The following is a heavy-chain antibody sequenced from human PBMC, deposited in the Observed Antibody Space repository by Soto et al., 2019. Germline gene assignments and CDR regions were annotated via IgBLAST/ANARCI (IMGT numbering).Heavy chain of an antibody. CDR1: GGSISSYY. Sequence: QVQLQESGPGLVKPSETLSLTCTVSGGSISSYYWSWIRQPPGKGLEWIGYIYYSGSTNYNPSLKSRVTISVDTSKNQFSLKLSSVPAADTAVYYCARRYCSSTSCYLDYWGQGTLVTVSS. D-gene: IGHD2-2*01. J-gene: IGHJ4*02. CDR2: IYYSGST. V-gene: IGHV4-59*01. CDR3: ARRYCSSTSCYLDY.